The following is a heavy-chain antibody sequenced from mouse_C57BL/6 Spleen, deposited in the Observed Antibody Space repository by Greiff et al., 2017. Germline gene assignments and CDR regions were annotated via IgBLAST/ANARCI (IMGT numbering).Heavy chain of an antibody. CDR3: ARGNGPAYAIGY. Sequence: LQQSGAELVRPGASVKMSCKASGYTFTSYNMNWVKQTPRQGLEWIGAIYPGNGATSYNQKFKSKATLTVDKSYSTAYMQLSSLTSEDSAVYFCARGNGPAYAIGYWGQGTLVTVAS. CDR1: GYTFTSYN. V-gene: IGHV1-12*01. J-gene: IGHJ4*01. CDR2: IYPGNGAT.